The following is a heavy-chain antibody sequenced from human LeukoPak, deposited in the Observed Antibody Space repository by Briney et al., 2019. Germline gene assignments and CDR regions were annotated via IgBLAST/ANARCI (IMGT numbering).Heavy chain of an antibody. CDR1: GFTFSSHA. CDR3: ARDGSVLRFLEWLFFLDY. D-gene: IGHD3-3*01. J-gene: IGHJ4*02. V-gene: IGHV3-30*01. CDR2: MSNDGSKK. Sequence: GKSLRLSCAASGFTFSSHAMHWVRQAPGKGLEWVAIMSNDGSKKFYADSLKGRFTISRDNSKNTLYLQMNSLRSEDTAVYFCARDGSVLRFLEWLFFLDYWGQGTLVTVSS.